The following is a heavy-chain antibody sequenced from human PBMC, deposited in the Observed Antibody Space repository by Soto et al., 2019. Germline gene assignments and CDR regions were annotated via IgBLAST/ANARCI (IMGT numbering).Heavy chain of an antibody. CDR1: GYTLNTYY. CDR2: INPRGGGT. V-gene: IGHV1-46*02. J-gene: IGHJ6*02. D-gene: IGHD2-15*01. Sequence: GASVNVSCKASGYTLNTYYMHWVRQAPGQGPEWMGIINPRGGGTTYAQNFQDRVTMTSDTSSSTVYMELSSLRSEDTAVYYCARGGGFSPYYYNLDVWGQGTTVTVSS. CDR3: ARGGGFSPYYYNLDV.